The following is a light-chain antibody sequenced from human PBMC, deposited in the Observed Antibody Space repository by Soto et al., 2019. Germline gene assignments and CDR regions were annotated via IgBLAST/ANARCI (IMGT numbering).Light chain of an antibody. Sequence: IVMTQSPDSLAVSLGERATINCKSSQTVFFNSNNKNYVVWYQQKPGQPPKLLISWAAIRESGVPARFSGGGSGTDFTLTISSLQAEDVAVYYCQQYFNSPRTFDGGTSVEI. CDR3: QQYFNSPRT. J-gene: IGKJ4*01. V-gene: IGKV4-1*01. CDR1: QTVFFNSNNKNY. CDR2: WAA.